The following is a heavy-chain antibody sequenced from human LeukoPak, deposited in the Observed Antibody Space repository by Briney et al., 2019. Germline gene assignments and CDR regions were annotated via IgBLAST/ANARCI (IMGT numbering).Heavy chain of an antibody. J-gene: IGHJ4*02. CDR1: GGSISSGGYS. Sequence: SETLSLTCAVSGGSISSGGYSWSWIRQPPGKGLEWIGYIYHSGSTYYNPSLKSRVTISVDRSKNQFSLKLSSVTAADTAVYYCARGVYGDPLDYWGQGTLDTVSS. V-gene: IGHV4-30-2*01. D-gene: IGHD4-17*01. CDR3: ARGVYGDPLDY. CDR2: IYHSGST.